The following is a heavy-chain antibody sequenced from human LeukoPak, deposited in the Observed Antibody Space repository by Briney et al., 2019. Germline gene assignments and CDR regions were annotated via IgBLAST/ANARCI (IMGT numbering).Heavy chain of an antibody. D-gene: IGHD2-21*02. CDR2: LNRDGSII. J-gene: IGHJ6*02. Sequence: PGGSLRLPCAASGFTFSNYWMHWVRQAPGKGLVWVSRLNRDGSIINYADSVKGRFTISRDNAKNTLYLQMNSLRAEDTAVYYCARSYCGGDCYSGYYGMDVWGQGTTVTVSS. V-gene: IGHV3-74*01. CDR1: GFTFSNYW. CDR3: ARSYCGGDCYSGYYGMDV.